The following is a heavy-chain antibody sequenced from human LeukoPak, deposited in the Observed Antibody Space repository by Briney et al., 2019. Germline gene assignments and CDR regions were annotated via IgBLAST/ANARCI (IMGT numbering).Heavy chain of an antibody. V-gene: IGHV1-18*01. J-gene: IGHJ5*02. D-gene: IGHD6-19*01. CDR2: ISAYNSNT. CDR1: GYTFTSYG. CDR3: ARVEGLGAVAGNFWFDP. Sequence: ASVKVSCKASGYTFTSYGISWVRQAPGQGLEWMGWISAYNSNTNYAQKLQGRVTMTTDTSTSTAYMELRSLRSDDTAVYYCARVEGLGAVAGNFWFDPWGQGTLVTVSS.